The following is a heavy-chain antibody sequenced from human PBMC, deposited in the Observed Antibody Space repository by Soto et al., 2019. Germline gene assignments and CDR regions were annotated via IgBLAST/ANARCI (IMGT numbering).Heavy chain of an antibody. D-gene: IGHD2-15*01. CDR3: ARDDFDWIAGRCYGAPRDA. V-gene: IGHV3-66*01. CDR1: GFTVSINY. Sequence: EVQLVEAGGCLVQPGGSMRLSCAASGFTVSINYMSWVRLAPGKGVEWVSLIQSGGRTYYAGSVKGRFTISRYNSKNMLFLQLNSLRVEDTDMYYCARDDFDWIAGRCYGAPRDAWGKGALVTVSS. CDR2: IQSGGRT. J-gene: IGHJ6*04.